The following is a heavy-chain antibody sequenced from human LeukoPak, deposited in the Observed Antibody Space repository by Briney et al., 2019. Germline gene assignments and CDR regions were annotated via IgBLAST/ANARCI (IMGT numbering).Heavy chain of an antibody. J-gene: IGHJ4*02. CDR2: IDWDDDK. Sequence: SGPTLANPTQTLTLTCTFSEFSLSTSGMRVSWIRQPPGKALECLTRIDWDDDKFYSTSLKTRLTISKDTTKKQAVLTMTNMDPVDTATYYCARITPAGGSYSFDYWGQGTLVTVSS. D-gene: IGHD1-26*01. V-gene: IGHV2-70*04. CDR3: ARITPAGGSYSFDY. CDR1: EFSLSTSGMR.